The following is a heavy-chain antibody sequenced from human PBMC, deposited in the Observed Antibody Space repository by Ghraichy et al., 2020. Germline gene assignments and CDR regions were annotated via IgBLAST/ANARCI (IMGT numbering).Heavy chain of an antibody. J-gene: IGHJ4*02. V-gene: IGHV3-21*01. Sequence: GGSLRLSCAASGFTFSSYSMNWVRQAPGKGLEWVSSISSSSSYIYYADSVKGRFTISRDNAKNSLYLQMNSLRAEDTAVYYCAREVRLVEQRGFDYWGQGTLVTVSS. CDR2: ISSSSSYI. D-gene: IGHD6-19*01. CDR1: GFTFSSYS. CDR3: AREVRLVEQRGFDY.